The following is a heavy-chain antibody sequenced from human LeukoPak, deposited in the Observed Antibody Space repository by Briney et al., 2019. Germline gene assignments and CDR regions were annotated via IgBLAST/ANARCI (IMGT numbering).Heavy chain of an antibody. J-gene: IGHJ5*02. CDR2: ISGSGGST. Sequence: GGSLRLSCAASGFTFSSYAMSWVRQAPGKGLEWVSAISGSGGSTYYADSVKGRFTISRDNSKNTLHLQMNSLRAEDTAVYYCAKDATNYYDSSGYYYSWFDPWGQGTLVTVSS. CDR1: GFTFSSYA. D-gene: IGHD3-22*01. CDR3: AKDATNYYDSSGYYYSWFDP. V-gene: IGHV3-23*01.